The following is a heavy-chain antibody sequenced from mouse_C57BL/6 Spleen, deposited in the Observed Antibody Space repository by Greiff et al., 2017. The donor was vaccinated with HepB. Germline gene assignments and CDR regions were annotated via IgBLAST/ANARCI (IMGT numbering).Heavy chain of an antibody. CDR1: GFTFSDYG. CDR2: ISSGSSTI. Sequence: EVKLVESGGGLVKPGGSLKLSCAASGFTFSDYGMHWVRQAPEKGLEWVAYISSGSSTIYYADTVKGRFTISRDNAKNTLFLQMTSLRSEDTAMYYCARRNDGSNYYAMDYWGQGTSVTVSS. V-gene: IGHV5-17*01. D-gene: IGHD2-3*01. CDR3: ARRNDGSNYYAMDY. J-gene: IGHJ4*01.